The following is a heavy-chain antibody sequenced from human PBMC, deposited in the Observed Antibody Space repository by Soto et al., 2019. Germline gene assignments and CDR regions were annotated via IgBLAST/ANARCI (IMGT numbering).Heavy chain of an antibody. CDR1: GFTFSSYA. J-gene: IGHJ4*02. CDR2: ISYDGRTK. Sequence: QVQLMESGGGVVQPGRSLRLSCAASGFTFSSYAMHWVRQAPGKGLEWVAVISYDGRTKYYADSVKGRFTISRDNSKNTLYLQMDSLRTEDTAVYYCASASGLRYFDWLSPTYWGQGTLVTVSS. CDR3: ASASGLRYFDWLSPTY. V-gene: IGHV3-30*04. D-gene: IGHD3-9*01.